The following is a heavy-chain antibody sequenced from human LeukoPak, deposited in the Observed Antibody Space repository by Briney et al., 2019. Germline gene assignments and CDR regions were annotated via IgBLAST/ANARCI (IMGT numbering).Heavy chain of an antibody. V-gene: IGHV4-39*01. CDR3: ASIAARRGHYFDY. CDR1: GGSISSSSYY. D-gene: IGHD6-6*01. Sequence: SETLSLTCTVSGGSISSSSYYWGWIRPPPGKGLEWIGSIYYSGSTSYNPSLKSRATISVDTSKNQFSLKLSSVTAADTAVYYCASIAARRGHYFDYWGQGTLVTVSS. CDR2: IYYSGST. J-gene: IGHJ4*02.